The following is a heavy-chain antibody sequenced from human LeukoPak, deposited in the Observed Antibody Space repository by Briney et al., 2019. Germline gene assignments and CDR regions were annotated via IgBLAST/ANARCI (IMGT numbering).Heavy chain of an antibody. Sequence: GGSLRLSCAASGFTFDKYWMDWVRQAPGKGLEWVAQINQDGRVKQYVGSVKGRFTISRDNAKNLVSLQMSSLRAEDTAVYYCARGSDYSNGNIYEDDFEYWGQGTLVTVSS. CDR1: GFTFDKYW. CDR3: ARGSDYSNGNIYEDDFEY. D-gene: IGHD2-8*01. V-gene: IGHV3-7*01. CDR2: INQDGRVK. J-gene: IGHJ4*02.